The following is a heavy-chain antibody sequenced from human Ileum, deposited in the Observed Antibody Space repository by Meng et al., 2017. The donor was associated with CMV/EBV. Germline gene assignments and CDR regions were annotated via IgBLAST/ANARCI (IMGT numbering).Heavy chain of an antibody. J-gene: IGHJ4*02. V-gene: IGHV3-9*01. D-gene: IGHD6-13*01. CDR2: ITWNSDNI. CDR1: GFTFSTYW. Sequence: SLKISCVGSGFTFSTYWMHWVRQAPGKGLEWVAGITWNSDNIAYADSVKGRFTISRDNAKNSLYLQVNSLGPEDTALYYCVKGASAGADYYFDYWGQGTLVTVSS. CDR3: VKGASAGADYYFDY.